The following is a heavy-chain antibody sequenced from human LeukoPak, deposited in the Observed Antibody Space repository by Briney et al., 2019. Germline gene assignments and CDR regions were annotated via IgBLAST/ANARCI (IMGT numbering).Heavy chain of an antibody. J-gene: IGHJ6*02. CDR1: GFTFSSYA. CDR3: ARANAMDV. Sequence: GSLRLSCAASGFTFSSYAMSWVRQAPGKGPEWVANMNQDGSERYYVDSVKGRFTISRDNAKNSLYLQMNSLRLEDTALYYCARANAMDVWGQGTTVTVSS. V-gene: IGHV3-7*04. CDR2: MNQDGSER.